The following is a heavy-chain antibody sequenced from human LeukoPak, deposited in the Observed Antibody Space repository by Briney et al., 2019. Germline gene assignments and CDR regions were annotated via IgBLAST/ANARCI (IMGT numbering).Heavy chain of an antibody. Sequence: SETLSLTCTVSGGSISSSSYYWGWIRQPPGKGLEWIGSIYYSGSTYCNPSLKSRVTISVDTSKNQFSLKLSSVTAADTAVYYCASGVASTLYYYYYMDVWGKGTTVTVSS. CDR1: GGSISSSSYY. J-gene: IGHJ6*03. V-gene: IGHV4-39*01. CDR2: IYYSGST. D-gene: IGHD6-19*01. CDR3: ASGVASTLYYYYYMDV.